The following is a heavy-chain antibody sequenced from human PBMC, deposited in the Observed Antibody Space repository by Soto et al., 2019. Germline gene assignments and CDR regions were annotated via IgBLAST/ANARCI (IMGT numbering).Heavy chain of an antibody. CDR1: GYTFTDYH. CDR2: INANNGGA. Sequence: GASVKVSCKASGYTFTDYHIHWVRQAPGQGLEFMGWINANNGGAGSAQQFQGRVTVTRDTFITTVYMELSNLRSDDTAVYYCAREGGSETLQPSYNWFDTWGQGTLVTVSS. CDR3: AREGGSETLQPSYNWFDT. V-gene: IGHV1-2*02. J-gene: IGHJ5*02. D-gene: IGHD6-25*01.